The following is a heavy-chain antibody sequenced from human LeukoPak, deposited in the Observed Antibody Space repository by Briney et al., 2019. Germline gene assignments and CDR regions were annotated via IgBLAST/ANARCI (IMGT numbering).Heavy chain of an antibody. V-gene: IGHV4-30-2*01. CDR1: GGSISSGGYY. J-gene: IGHJ4*02. D-gene: IGHD3-16*01. CDR3: ARDSITSTATSGY. Sequence: SETLSLTCTVSGGSISSGGYYWSWIRQPPGKGLEWIGYIYHSGSTYYNPSLKSRVTISVDRSKNQFSLKLSSVTAADTAVYYCARDSITSTATSGYWGQGTLVTVSS. CDR2: IYHSGST.